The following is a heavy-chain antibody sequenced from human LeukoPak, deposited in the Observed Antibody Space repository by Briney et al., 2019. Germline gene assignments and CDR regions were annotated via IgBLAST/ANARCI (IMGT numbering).Heavy chain of an antibody. D-gene: IGHD5-18*01. CDR2: INSDGSWT. CDR3: AKVGGYSYGPLDN. CDR1: GNYW. V-gene: IGHV3-74*01. Sequence: SGGSLRLSCAASGNYWMHWVRQVPGKGLVWVSHINSDGSWTSYADSVKGRFTISRDNSKNTLDLQMNSPRAEDTAVYYCAKVGGYSYGPLDNWGQGTLVIVSS. J-gene: IGHJ4*02.